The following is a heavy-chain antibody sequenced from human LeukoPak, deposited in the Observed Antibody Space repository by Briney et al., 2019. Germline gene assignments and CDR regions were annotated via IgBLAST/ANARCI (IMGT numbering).Heavy chain of an antibody. J-gene: IGHJ4*02. D-gene: IGHD2-2*01. CDR1: GYTFTGYY. CDR2: INPNSGGT. CDR3: ARDVDCSSTSCRDY. Sequence: ASVKVSCKASGYTFTGYYMHWVRQAPGQGLEWMGWINPNSGGTNYAQKFQGRATMTRDTSISTAYMELSRLRSDDTAVYYCARDVDCSSTSCRDYWGQGTLVTVSS. V-gene: IGHV1-2*02.